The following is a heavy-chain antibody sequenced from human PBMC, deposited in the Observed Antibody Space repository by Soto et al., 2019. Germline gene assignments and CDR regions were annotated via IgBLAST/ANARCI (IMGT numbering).Heavy chain of an antibody. CDR1: GFIFSDYY. J-gene: IGHJ4*02. Sequence: EVQLVESGGGLVQPGGSLRLSCAGSGFIFSDYYIDWVRQAPGKGLEWVGRSRDKGNSYSTDYAASVKGRFTVSRDASKNSLYLQMNSLKTEETALYYCTRSITGTTSFDYWGQGTLVTVSS. V-gene: IGHV3-72*01. CDR2: SRDKGNSYST. D-gene: IGHD1-7*01. CDR3: TRSITGTTSFDY.